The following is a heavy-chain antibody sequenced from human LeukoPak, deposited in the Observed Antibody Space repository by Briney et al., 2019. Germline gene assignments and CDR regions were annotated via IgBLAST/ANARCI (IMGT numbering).Heavy chain of an antibody. Sequence: GSLLLSCAASGNYWMHWVRQAPGKGLVWVSHVNSDGSWTSHADSVKGRFTISKDNAKNTVYLQMNNLRTEDTAVYYCVSFYETNWGRGTLVTVSS. D-gene: IGHD2-2*01. CDR1: GNYW. CDR2: VNSDGSWT. CDR3: VSFYETN. J-gene: IGHJ4*02. V-gene: IGHV3-74*01.